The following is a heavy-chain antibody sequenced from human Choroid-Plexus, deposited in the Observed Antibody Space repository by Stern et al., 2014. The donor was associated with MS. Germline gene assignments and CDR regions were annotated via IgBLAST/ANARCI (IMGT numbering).Heavy chain of an antibody. D-gene: IGHD2-15*01. CDR2: ISYDGSDK. CDR3: AKDRQWSTYFFDY. CDR1: GFPFSNFG. J-gene: IGHJ4*02. Sequence: VQLVESGGGVAQPGRPLILSCAASGFPFSNFGMHWVRQAPGKGLEWVALISYDGSDKYYADSVKGRFTIFRDNSKNTLYMHMNSRRAEDTAGYYCAKDRQWSTYFFDYWGQGSLVTVSS. V-gene: IGHV3-30*18.